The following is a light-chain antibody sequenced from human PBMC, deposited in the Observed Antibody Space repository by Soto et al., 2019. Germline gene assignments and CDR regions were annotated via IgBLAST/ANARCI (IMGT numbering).Light chain of an antibody. V-gene: IGKV1-39*01. CDR1: QNTNNY. CDR3: QQSFTTPIT. Sequence: DIQMTQSPSSLSASVGDKVTITCRASQNTNNYVNWYQQKSGTAPKLLIFGSSQLADEVPSRFSGSGSGSGTSFSLTIDSLQPEDFATYYCQQSFTTPITFGQGTRLEI. CDR2: GSS. J-gene: IGKJ5*01.